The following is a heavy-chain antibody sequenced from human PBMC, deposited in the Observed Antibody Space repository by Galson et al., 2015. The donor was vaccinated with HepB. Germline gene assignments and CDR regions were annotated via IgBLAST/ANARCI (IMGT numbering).Heavy chain of an antibody. J-gene: IGHJ4*02. V-gene: IGHV3-48*01. CDR1: GFTFSTFS. CDR2: ISSGSGTI. Sequence: SLRLSCAASGFTFSTFSMNWVRQAPGKGLEWISFISSGSGTIYYADSVEGRFTVSRDNAKNSLYLQMNSLRAEDTAVYYCARAGEYLDHDWWGQGTLVTVSS. CDR3: ARAGEYLDHDW. D-gene: IGHD3-16*01.